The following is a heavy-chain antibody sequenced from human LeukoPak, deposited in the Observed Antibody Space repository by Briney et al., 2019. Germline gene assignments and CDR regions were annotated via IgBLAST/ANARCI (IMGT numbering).Heavy chain of an antibody. Sequence: ASVKVSCKASGYTFTGYYMHWVRQAPGQGLEWMGWISAYNGNTNYAQKLQGRVTMTTDTSTSTAYMELRSLRSDDTAVYYCARDSRVEMATIDYWGQGTLVTVSS. V-gene: IGHV1-18*04. D-gene: IGHD5-24*01. J-gene: IGHJ4*02. CDR3: ARDSRVEMATIDY. CDR1: GYTFTGYY. CDR2: ISAYNGNT.